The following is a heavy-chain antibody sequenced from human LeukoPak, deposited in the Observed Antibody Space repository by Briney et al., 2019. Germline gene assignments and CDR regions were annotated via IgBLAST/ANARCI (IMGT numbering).Heavy chain of an antibody. CDR2: TYYSGRT. Sequence: SETLSLTCTVSGGSMTYYYWAWLRQPPGKTLEWLGYTYYSGRTDYNPSLKGRVSISVDRSRSSNQFSLTLSSVTAADTAVYYCARVSSVITTSFDYWGQGILGTVSS. D-gene: IGHD3-22*01. V-gene: IGHV4-59*01. J-gene: IGHJ4*02. CDR3: ARVSSVITTSFDY. CDR1: GGSMTYYY.